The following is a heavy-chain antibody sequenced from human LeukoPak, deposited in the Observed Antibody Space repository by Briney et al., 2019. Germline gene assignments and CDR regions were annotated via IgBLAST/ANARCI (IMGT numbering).Heavy chain of an antibody. CDR1: GFTFSSYS. D-gene: IGHD6-13*01. V-gene: IGHV3-21*01. CDR3: ATPAAGPGAEYSLY. Sequence: GGSLRLSCAASGFTFSSYSMNWVRQAPGKGLEWVSSIDFTSRYIYNADSVKGRFTTSRDNAKNSLDLQMNSPKVEDTAVYYCATPAAGPGAEYSLYWGQGTLVIVS. CDR2: IDFTSRYI. J-gene: IGHJ1*01.